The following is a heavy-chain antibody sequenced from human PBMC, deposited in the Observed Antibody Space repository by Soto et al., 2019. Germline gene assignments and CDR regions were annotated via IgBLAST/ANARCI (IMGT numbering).Heavy chain of an antibody. Sequence: QVNLVQFGGEVKKPGASVKVACEASGYSFTSYGISWVRQAPGQGLEWMGWISAYNGDTEYAQKFQGRVTVTTDTATTTAYMELTSLRSDDTAVYFCARDRKYSKYCANDCGHYFDHWGQGTLVTVSS. V-gene: IGHV1-18*04. D-gene: IGHD2-8*01. CDR3: ARDRKYSKYCANDCGHYFDH. CDR1: GYSFTSYG. CDR2: ISAYNGDT. J-gene: IGHJ4*02.